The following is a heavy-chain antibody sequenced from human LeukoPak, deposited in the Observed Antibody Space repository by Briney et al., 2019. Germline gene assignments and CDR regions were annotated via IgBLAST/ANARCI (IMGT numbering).Heavy chain of an antibody. V-gene: IGHV3-30*18. CDR3: AKLRLELRASDYGMDV. J-gene: IGHJ6*02. Sequence: GGSLRLFCAASGFTFSSYGMHWVRQAPGKGLEWVAVISYDGSNKYYADSVKGRFTISRDNSKNTLYLQMNSLRAEDTAVYYCAKLRLELRASDYGMDVWGQGTTVTVSS. D-gene: IGHD1-7*01. CDR1: GFTFSSYG. CDR2: ISYDGSNK.